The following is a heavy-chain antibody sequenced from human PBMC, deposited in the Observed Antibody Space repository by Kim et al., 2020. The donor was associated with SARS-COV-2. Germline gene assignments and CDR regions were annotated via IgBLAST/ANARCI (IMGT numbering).Heavy chain of an antibody. CDR3: ARQSSGDEYYYGMDV. Sequence: SETLSLTCTVSGGSISSSSYYWGWIRQPPGKGLEWIGSIYYSGSTYYNPSLKSRVTISVDTSKNQFSLKLSSVTAADTAVYYCARQSSGDEYYYGMDVWG. CDR2: IYYSGST. D-gene: IGHD6-19*01. J-gene: IGHJ6*01. CDR1: GGSISSSSYY. V-gene: IGHV4-39*01.